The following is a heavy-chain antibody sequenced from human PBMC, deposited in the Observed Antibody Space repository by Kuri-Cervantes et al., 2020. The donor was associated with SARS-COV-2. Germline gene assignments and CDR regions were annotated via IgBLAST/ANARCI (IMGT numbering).Heavy chain of an antibody. V-gene: IGHV3-11*06. CDR1: GFTFSDYY. Sequence: GESLKISYEGSGFTFSDYYMSWVRQAPGKGLEWLSNISPSMAHTYYADSVRGRFTISRDNAKNSLYLQMTGLRVDDTAVYYCARGLGAVSTVDFYFGLDVWGQGTTVTVSS. CDR3: ARGLGAVSTVDFYFGLDV. CDR2: ISPSMAHT. D-gene: IGHD3-16*01. J-gene: IGHJ6*02.